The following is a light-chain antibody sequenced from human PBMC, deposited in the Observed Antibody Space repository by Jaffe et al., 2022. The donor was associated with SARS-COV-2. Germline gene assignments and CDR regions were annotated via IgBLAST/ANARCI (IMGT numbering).Light chain of an antibody. CDR3: QQYYSAPLT. Sequence: DIVMTQSPDSLAVSLGERATINCKSSQSVWSSSSNENYLAWFQHKPGHPPKLLIYWASTRESGVPDRFDGSGSGTDFTLTISSLQAEDVAVYYCQQYYSAPLTFGGGTKVEIK. CDR1: QSVWSSSSNENY. V-gene: IGKV4-1*01. CDR2: WAS. J-gene: IGKJ4*01.